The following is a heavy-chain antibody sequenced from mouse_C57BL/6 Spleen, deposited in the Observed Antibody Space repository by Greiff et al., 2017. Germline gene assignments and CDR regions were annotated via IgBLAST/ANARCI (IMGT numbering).Heavy chain of an antibody. CDR2: INPNYGTT. D-gene: IGHD4-1*01. J-gene: IGHJ3*01. V-gene: IGHV1-39*01. Sequence: EVKLMESGPELVKHGASVKISCKASGYSFTDYNMNWVKQSNGKSLEWIGVINPNYGTTSYNQKFKGKATLTVDQSSSTAYMQLNSLTSEDSAVYYCAREAGTGPAWFAYWGQGTLVTVSA. CDR1: GYSFTDYN. CDR3: AREAGTGPAWFAY.